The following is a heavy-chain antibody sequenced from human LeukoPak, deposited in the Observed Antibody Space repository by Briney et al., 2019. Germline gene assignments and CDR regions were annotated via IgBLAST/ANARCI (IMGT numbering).Heavy chain of an antibody. V-gene: IGHV3-23*01. CDR1: GFTFSSYA. CDR3: ARDGGTVTGYFDY. Sequence: QTGGSLRLSCAASGFTFSSYAMNWVRQAPGKGLEWVSGISGSGGSTYYADSVKGRFTISRDNSKNTLYLQMSNLRAEDTAVYYCARDGGTVTGYFDYWGQGTLVTVSS. J-gene: IGHJ4*02. CDR2: ISGSGGST. D-gene: IGHD4-17*01.